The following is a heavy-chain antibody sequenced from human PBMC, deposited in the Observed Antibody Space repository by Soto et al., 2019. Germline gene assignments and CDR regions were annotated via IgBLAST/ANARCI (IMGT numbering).Heavy chain of an antibody. CDR2: IKSETDGGTT. J-gene: IGHJ1*01. Sequence: PGGSLRLCCAASGFTFSNAWMSWVRQAPGKGLEWVGRIKSETDGGTTDYAAPVKGRFTISRDDSKNTLSLQMNSLKTEDTAVYYCTTARGTYGVEYFQHWGQGTLVTVSS. D-gene: IGHD4-17*01. CDR3: TTARGTYGVEYFQH. CDR1: GFTFSNAW. V-gene: IGHV3-15*01.